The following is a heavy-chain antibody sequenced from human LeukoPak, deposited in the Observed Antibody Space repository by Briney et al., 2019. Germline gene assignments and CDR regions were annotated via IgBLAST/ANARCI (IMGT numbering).Heavy chain of an antibody. CDR2: ISSSSSYI. Sequence: GGSLRLSCAASGFTFSSYSMNWVRQAPGKGLEWVSSISSSSSYIYYADPVKGRFTISRDNAKNSLYLQMNSLRAEDTAVYYCARAHHPGSGWDFDYWGQGTLVTVSS. CDR1: GFTFSSYS. CDR3: ARAHHPGSGWDFDY. V-gene: IGHV3-21*01. J-gene: IGHJ4*02. D-gene: IGHD6-19*01.